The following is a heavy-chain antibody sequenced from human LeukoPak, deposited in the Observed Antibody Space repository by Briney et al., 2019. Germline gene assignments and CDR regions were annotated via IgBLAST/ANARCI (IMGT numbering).Heavy chain of an antibody. CDR2: IYYSGST. CDR3: ARETSQKGAHYMDV. J-gene: IGHJ6*03. V-gene: IGHV4-59*01. Sequence: PSETLSLTCTVSGGSITSYYWSWIRQPPGKGLEWIGYIYYSGSTNYNPSLKSRVSISVDTSKNQFSLKLRSVTAADTAVYYCARETSQKGAHYMDVWGKGTTVTVSS. CDR1: GGSITSYY. D-gene: IGHD3-16*01.